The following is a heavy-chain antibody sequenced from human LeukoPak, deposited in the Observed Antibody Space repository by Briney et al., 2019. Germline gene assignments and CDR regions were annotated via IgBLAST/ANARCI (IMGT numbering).Heavy chain of an antibody. CDR3: AGLESHYYDSSGYYYGLYFQH. Sequence: ASVKVSCKASGGTFSSYAISWVRQAPGQGLEWMGGITPIFGTANYAQKFQGRVTITTDESTSTAYMELSSLRSEDTAVYYCAGLESHYYDSSGYYYGLYFQHWGQGTLVTVSS. CDR2: ITPIFGTA. V-gene: IGHV1-69*05. D-gene: IGHD3-22*01. CDR1: GGTFSSYA. J-gene: IGHJ1*01.